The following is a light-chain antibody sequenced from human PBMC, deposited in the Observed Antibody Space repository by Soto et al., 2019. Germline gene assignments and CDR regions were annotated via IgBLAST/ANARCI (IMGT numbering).Light chain of an antibody. CDR2: DAS. Sequence: DIQMTQSPSPLSASIGDSVTITCRSSQSIDNWLAWYQQKPGKAPQLLIYDASRVKTGVPSRFTASGSGTEFTLTINTLQADDSATYFCQHYNGYPYTFGPGTKVDIK. J-gene: IGKJ2*01. V-gene: IGKV1-5*01. CDR3: QHYNGYPYT. CDR1: QSIDNW.